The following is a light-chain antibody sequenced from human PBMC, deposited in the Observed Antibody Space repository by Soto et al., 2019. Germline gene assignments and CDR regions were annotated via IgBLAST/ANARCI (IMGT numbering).Light chain of an antibody. Sequence: GDRVTITCRASQSISSWLAWYQQKPGKAPKLLIYDASSLESGVPSRFSGSGSGTEFTLTISSLQPDDFATYYCQQYVTSSWTFGQGTKVDIK. J-gene: IGKJ1*01. V-gene: IGKV1-5*01. CDR2: DAS. CDR3: QQYVTSSWT. CDR1: QSISSW.